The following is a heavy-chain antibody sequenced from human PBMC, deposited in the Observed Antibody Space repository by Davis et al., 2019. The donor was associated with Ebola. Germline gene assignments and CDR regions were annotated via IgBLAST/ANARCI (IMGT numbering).Heavy chain of an antibody. D-gene: IGHD6-13*01. J-gene: IGHJ4*02. V-gene: IGHV3-23*01. Sequence: GESLKISCAASGFTFSDHAMSWVRQAPGKGLEWVAGISGTGTGTFHATSVKGRFTISRDNSKNTLFLQMTSLRVDDTAIYYCVKYPRSAADAHWGQGTLITVSS. CDR2: ISGTGTGT. CDR3: VKYPRSAADAH. CDR1: GFTFSDHA.